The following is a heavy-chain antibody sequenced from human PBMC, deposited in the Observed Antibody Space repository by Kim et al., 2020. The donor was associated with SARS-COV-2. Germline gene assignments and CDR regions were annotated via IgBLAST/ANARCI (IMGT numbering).Heavy chain of an antibody. CDR1: GYTFTSYG. D-gene: IGHD1-26*01. V-gene: IGHV1-18*04. J-gene: IGHJ6*02. CDR3: ARVRGGSYYYYYYGMDV. Sequence: ASVKVSCKASGYTFTSYGISWVRQAPGQGLEWMGWISAYNGNTNYAQKLQGRVTMTTDTSTSTAYMELRSLRSDDTAVYYCARVRGGSYYYYYYGMDVWGQGTTVTVSS. CDR2: ISAYNGNT.